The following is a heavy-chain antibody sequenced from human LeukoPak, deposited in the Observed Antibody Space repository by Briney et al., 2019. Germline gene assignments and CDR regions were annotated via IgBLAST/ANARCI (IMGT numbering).Heavy chain of an antibody. CDR2: IYPGDSDT. Sequence: GEPLKISCTGSGNNFAHDWIGWVRQMPGKGLGGMGIIYPGDSDTRYSTSFQGQVTISADRSISTAYLQWSSLKASDTAMYYCARPYSGTYCAGGSFDYWGQGTLVTVSS. CDR1: GNNFAHDW. D-gene: IGHD1-26*01. V-gene: IGHV5-51*01. CDR3: ARPYSGTYCAGGSFDY. J-gene: IGHJ4*02.